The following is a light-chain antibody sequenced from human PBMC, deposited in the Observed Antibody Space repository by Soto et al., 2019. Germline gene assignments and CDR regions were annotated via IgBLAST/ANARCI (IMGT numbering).Light chain of an antibody. V-gene: IGLV2-14*01. J-gene: IGLJ1*01. CDR3: SSYTAHNTLV. CDR2: EVA. CDR1: SSDIGGYRY. Sequence: QSALTQPASVSGSPGPSNTISCTGTSSDIGGYRYVSWYQHHPGRAPKLTIFEVANRPSGVSTRFSGSKSGNTASLTISGLQSEDEADYYCSSYTAHNTLVFGPGTKVTVL.